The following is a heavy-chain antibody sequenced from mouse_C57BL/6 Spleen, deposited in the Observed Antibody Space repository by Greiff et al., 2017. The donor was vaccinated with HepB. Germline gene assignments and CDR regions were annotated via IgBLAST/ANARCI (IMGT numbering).Heavy chain of an antibody. CDR1: GYTFTSYW. CDR3: ARREGSSFFDY. D-gene: IGHD1-1*01. J-gene: IGHJ2*01. CDR2: IDPSDSET. Sequence: QVQLQQPGAELVRPGSSVKLSCKASGYTFTSYWMHWVKQRPIQGLEWIGNIDPSDSETHYNQKFKDKATLTVDKSSSTAYMQLSSLTSEDSAVYYCARREGSSFFDYWGQGTTLTVSS. V-gene: IGHV1-52*01.